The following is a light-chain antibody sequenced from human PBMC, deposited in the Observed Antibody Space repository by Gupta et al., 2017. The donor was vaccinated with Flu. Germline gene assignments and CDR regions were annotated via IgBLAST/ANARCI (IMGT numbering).Light chain of an antibody. Sequence: GSNSNIGNNFVSCYQQVPGTAPKLLIYDNNKRPSGIPDRFSGSKSGTSATLGITGLQTGDEADYYCATWDNNLRGVFGGGTKLTVL. CDR3: ATWDNNLRGV. V-gene: IGLV1-51*01. J-gene: IGLJ3*02. CDR2: DNN. CDR1: NSNIGNNF.